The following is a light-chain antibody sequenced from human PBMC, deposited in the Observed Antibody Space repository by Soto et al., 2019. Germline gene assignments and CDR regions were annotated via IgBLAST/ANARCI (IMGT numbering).Light chain of an antibody. CDR3: QQYNNWPLT. CDR1: QSVTSN. J-gene: IGKJ4*01. Sequence: EILMTQSPATLSVSPGERATLSCRASQSVTSNFAWYQQKPGQAPRLLIYGASTRATGIPARFSGRGSGTEFTLTISSLQSEDFAFYYCQQYNNWPLTFGGGTKVEIK. V-gene: IGKV3-15*01. CDR2: GAS.